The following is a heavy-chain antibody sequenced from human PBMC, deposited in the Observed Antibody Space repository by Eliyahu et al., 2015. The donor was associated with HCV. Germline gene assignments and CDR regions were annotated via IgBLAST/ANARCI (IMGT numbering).Heavy chain of an antibody. CDR1: GFTFSSYS. V-gene: IGHV3-21*01. Sequence: GSLRLSCAASGFTFSSYSMNWVRQAPGKGLEWVSSISSSSSYIYYADSVKGRFTISRDNAKNSLYLQMNSLRAEDTAVYYCARDKVLVATVPYYFDYWGQGTLVTVSS. CDR3: ARDKVLVATVPYYFDY. J-gene: IGHJ4*02. D-gene: IGHD5-12*01. CDR2: ISSSSSYI.